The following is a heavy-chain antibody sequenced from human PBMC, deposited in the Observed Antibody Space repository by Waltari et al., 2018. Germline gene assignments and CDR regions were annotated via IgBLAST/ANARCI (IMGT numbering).Heavy chain of an antibody. CDR3: AKEEIVVVIISSYGMDV. J-gene: IGHJ6*02. D-gene: IGHD3-22*01. V-gene: IGHV3-23*01. CDR1: GFTFSSYA. CDR2: ISGSGGST. Sequence: EVQLLESGGGLVQPGGSLRLSCAASGFTFSSYAMSWVRQAPGKGLEWVSAISGSGGSTDYADSVKGRFTISRDNSKNTLYLQMNSLRAEDTAVYYCAKEEIVVVIISSYGMDVWGQGTTVTVSS.